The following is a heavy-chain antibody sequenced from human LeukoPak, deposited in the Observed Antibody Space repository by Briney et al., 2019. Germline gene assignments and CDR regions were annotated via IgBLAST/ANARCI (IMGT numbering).Heavy chain of an antibody. J-gene: IGHJ4*02. V-gene: IGHV4-31*03. CDR1: GGSINSGDYY. CDR2: IYYSGST. Sequence: PSQTLSLTCIVSGGSINSGDYYWNWIRQHPGKGLEWIGYIYYSGSTYYNPSLKSRVSISIDKSKNQFSLNLRSVTAADTAVYYCAREARSDWYLFDYWGQGTLVTVSS. CDR3: AREARSDWYLFDY. D-gene: IGHD6-19*01.